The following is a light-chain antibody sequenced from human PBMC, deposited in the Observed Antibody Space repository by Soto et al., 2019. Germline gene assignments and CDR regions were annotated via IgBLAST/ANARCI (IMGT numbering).Light chain of an antibody. Sequence: DIQMTQSPSSVSASVGDRVTITCRASQAISTWLAWYQQKPGKAPKLLIYAASNLQTGVPSRFIGSGSGTDFTLTISSLQPEDFATYYCQQANSFPRTFVQGTKVEIK. CDR3: QQANSFPRT. V-gene: IGKV1D-12*01. CDR2: AAS. J-gene: IGKJ1*01. CDR1: QAISTW.